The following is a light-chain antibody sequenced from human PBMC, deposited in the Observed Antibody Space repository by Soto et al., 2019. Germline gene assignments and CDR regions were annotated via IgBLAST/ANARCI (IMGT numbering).Light chain of an antibody. CDR1: QDISNY. J-gene: IGKJ4*01. CDR2: DAS. CDR3: QRLT. Sequence: DIQMTQSPSSLSASVGDRVTITCQASQDISNYLNWYQQKPGKAPKLLIYDASNLETGVPSRFRGSGSGTDFTCAISSLQPEDIATYYCQRLTFGGGTKVEIK. V-gene: IGKV1-33*01.